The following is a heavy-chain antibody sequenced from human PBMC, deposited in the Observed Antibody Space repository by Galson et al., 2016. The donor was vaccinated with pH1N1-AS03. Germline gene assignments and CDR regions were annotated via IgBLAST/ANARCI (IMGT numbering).Heavy chain of an antibody. CDR2: ICPVDSDT. CDR1: GHSFTNHW. J-gene: IGHJ6*02. CDR3: ARHREYQVLSSATDV. D-gene: IGHD2-2*01. Sequence: QSGAEVKKPGESLQISCKGSGHSFTNHWIAWVRQMPGKGLEWMGFICPVDSDTRYSPSFQGQVTISADKTVTTAYLQWSSLKASDTAIYYCARHREYQVLSSATDVWGQGTTVTVSS. V-gene: IGHV5-51*01.